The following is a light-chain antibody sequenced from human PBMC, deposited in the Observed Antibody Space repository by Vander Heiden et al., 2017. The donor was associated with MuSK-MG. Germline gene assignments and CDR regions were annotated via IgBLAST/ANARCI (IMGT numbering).Light chain of an antibody. Sequence: IVMTHSPASLTVSLGERATIDCKSSQSLLYSSNNKNYLVWYQQKPGQPPKLLISWASTRESGVPDRFSGSGSETDFTLTINSLQAEDVGVYYCQQYYTSPWTFGHGTRVEIK. CDR2: WAS. CDR3: QQYYTSPWT. V-gene: IGKV4-1*01. J-gene: IGKJ1*01. CDR1: QSLLYSSNNKNY.